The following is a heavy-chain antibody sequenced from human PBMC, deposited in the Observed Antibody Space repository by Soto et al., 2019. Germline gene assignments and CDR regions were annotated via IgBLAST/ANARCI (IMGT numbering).Heavy chain of an antibody. Sequence: NPSETLSLTCIVSGGSISSYYWSWIRQPPGKGLEWIGYIYYSGSTNYNPSLKSRVTISVDTSKNQFSLKLGSVTASDTAVYFCERHSTWLLLSDYWGQGTLVTVSS. CDR1: GGSISSYY. CDR3: ERHSTWLLLSDY. J-gene: IGHJ4*02. V-gene: IGHV4-59*08. CDR2: IYYSGST. D-gene: IGHD3-22*01.